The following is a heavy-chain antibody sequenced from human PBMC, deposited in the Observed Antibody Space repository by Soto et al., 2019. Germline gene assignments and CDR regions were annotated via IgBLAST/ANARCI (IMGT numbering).Heavy chain of an antibody. J-gene: IGHJ6*03. D-gene: IGHD3-10*01. Sequence: GGSLRLSCAASGFTFSSYSMNWVRQAPGKGLEWVSSISSSSSYIYYADSVKGRFTISRDNAKNSLYLQMNSLRAEDTAVYYCARDEPMVRGGFSDYMDVWGKGTTVTVPS. CDR2: ISSSSSYI. CDR3: ARDEPMVRGGFSDYMDV. V-gene: IGHV3-21*01. CDR1: GFTFSSYS.